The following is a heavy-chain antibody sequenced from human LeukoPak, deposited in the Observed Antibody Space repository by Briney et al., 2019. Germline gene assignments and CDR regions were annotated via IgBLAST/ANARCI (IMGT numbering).Heavy chain of an antibody. D-gene: IGHD5-24*01. CDR2: INPNSGGT. V-gene: IGHV1-2*04. Sequence: ASVKVSCKASGYTFTGYYMHWVRQAPVQGLEWMGWINPNSGGTNYAQKFQGWVTMTRDTSISTAYMELSRLRSDDTAVYYCARAGDDSHYFDYWGQGTLVTVSS. CDR1: GYTFTGYY. J-gene: IGHJ4*02. CDR3: ARAGDDSHYFDY.